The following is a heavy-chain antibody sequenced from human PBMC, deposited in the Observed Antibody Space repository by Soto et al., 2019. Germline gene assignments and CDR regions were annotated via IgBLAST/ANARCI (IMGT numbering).Heavy chain of an antibody. CDR3: ARLVDTAIPYYFDY. CDR1: VGSIISYY. Sequence: SETLSLTCTFSVGSIISYYWSWIRQPPGKGLEWIGYIYYSGSTNYNPSLKSRVTISVDTSKNQFSLKLSSVTAADTAVYYCARLVDTAIPYYFDYWGQGTLVTVSS. D-gene: IGHD5-18*01. J-gene: IGHJ4*02. V-gene: IGHV4-59*01. CDR2: IYYSGST.